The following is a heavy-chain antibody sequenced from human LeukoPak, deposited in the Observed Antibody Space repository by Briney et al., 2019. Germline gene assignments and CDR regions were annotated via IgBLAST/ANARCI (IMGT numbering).Heavy chain of an antibody. V-gene: IGHV4-39*07. J-gene: IGHJ2*01. Sequence: SETLSLTCTVSGGSISSSSYYWGWLRQPPGKGLEWIGSIYYSGSTYYNPSLKSRVTISVDTSKNQFSLKLSSVTAADTSIYYCARLDSGSDSYWYFDLWGRGTLVTVSS. CDR2: IYYSGST. CDR1: GGSISSSSYY. D-gene: IGHD1-26*01. CDR3: ARLDSGSDSYWYFDL.